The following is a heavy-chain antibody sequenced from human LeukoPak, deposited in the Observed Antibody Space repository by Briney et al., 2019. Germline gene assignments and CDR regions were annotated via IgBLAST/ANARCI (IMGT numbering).Heavy chain of an antibody. J-gene: IGHJ5*02. Sequence: PVGSLRLSCAASGVTFSSYAMHWVRKAPGKGLERVAVISYDGSIKYYADSVKGRFTISRDNSKNTLYLQMNSLRAEDTAVYYCARDGASPGPLRPFDPWGQGTLVTVSS. CDR1: GVTFSSYA. D-gene: IGHD4/OR15-4a*01. V-gene: IGHV3-30-3*01. CDR2: ISYDGSIK. CDR3: ARDGASPGPLRPFDP.